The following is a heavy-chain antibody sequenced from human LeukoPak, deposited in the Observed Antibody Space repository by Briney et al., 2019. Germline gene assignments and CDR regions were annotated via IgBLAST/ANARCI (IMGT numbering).Heavy chain of an antibody. CDR1: GYGFTSYW. D-gene: IGHD2-15*01. CDR2: IFTGDSDT. Sequence: PGAYLQISCKGSGYGFTSYWNGWVRRQPGKSLVWMGIIFTGDSDTSYSPSFQSQVTISVDTSNNTVSLKLSSLTASDTAMYYCARALAGGGLAFDYWGQGTLVTVSS. CDR3: ARALAGGGLAFDY. J-gene: IGHJ4*02. V-gene: IGHV5-51*01.